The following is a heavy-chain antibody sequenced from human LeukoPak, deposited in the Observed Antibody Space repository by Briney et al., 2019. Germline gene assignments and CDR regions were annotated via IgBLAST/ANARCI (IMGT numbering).Heavy chain of an antibody. V-gene: IGHV3-23*01. J-gene: IGHJ4*02. Sequence: GGSLRLSCAASGFTFSSQAMSWVRQAPGKGLEWVSVIGTSASITYYADSVKGRFTISRDNSKNTVYLQMNSLRAEDTAVYYCAPSHPSSWYSYWGQGTLVSVST. CDR1: GFTFSSQA. CDR2: IGTSASIT. D-gene: IGHD6-13*01. CDR3: APSHPSSWYSY.